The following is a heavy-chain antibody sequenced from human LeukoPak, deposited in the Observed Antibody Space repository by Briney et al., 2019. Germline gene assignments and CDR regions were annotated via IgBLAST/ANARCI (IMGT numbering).Heavy chain of an antibody. CDR2: IYYSGST. CDR1: GVSISSSSYY. CDR3: ARDRGGYYDSSGDSGFDY. V-gene: IGHV4-39*07. Sequence: SETLSLTCTVSGVSISSSSYYWGWIRQPPGKGLEWIGSIYYSGSTYYNPSLKSRVTISVDTSKNQFSLKLSSVTAADTAVYYCARDRGGYYDSSGDSGFDYWGQGTLVTVSS. J-gene: IGHJ4*02. D-gene: IGHD3-22*01.